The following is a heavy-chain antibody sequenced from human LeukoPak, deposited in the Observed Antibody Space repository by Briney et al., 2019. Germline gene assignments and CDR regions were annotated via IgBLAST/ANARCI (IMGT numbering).Heavy chain of an antibody. Sequence: GASVKVSCKASGYTFTSYGISWVRQAAGQGLEWRGWINAYNGNTNYAQKLQGRVTMTTDTSTSTAYMELRSLRSDDTAVYYCARDLGSSGYYEANDAFDIWGQGTMVTVSS. CDR3: ARDLGSSGYYEANDAFDI. CDR2: INAYNGNT. CDR1: GYTFTSYG. V-gene: IGHV1-18*01. D-gene: IGHD3-22*01. J-gene: IGHJ3*02.